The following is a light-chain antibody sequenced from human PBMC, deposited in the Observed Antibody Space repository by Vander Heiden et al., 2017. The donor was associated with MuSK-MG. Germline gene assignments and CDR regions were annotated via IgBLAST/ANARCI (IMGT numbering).Light chain of an antibody. CDR1: QSVTNNY. V-gene: IGKV3-20*01. CDR2: GAS. Sequence: EIVLTQSPGTLSLSPGESVTLSCRASQSVTNNYLAWYQQKPGQAPRLLIYGASSRATGIPDRFSGSGSGTDFSLTISRLEPEDFAAYYCQHFGRSPRGFTFGPGTKLDIK. J-gene: IGKJ3*01. CDR3: QHFGRSPRGFT.